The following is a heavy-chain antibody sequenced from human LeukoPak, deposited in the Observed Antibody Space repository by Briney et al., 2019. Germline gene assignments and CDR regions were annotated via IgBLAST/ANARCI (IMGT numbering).Heavy chain of an antibody. CDR2: IYYSGST. J-gene: IGHJ4*02. D-gene: IGHD3-9*01. CDR3: ASGNDILTGYVFDF. V-gene: IGHV4-39*01. CDR1: GGSVSSSIYY. Sequence: SETLSLTCTVSGGSVSSSIYYWGWIRQPPGKGLEWIGSIYYSGSTSYNSSLKSRVTISVDTSKNQFSLKLTSVTAADTAVYYCASGNDILTGYVFDFWGQGTLVTVSS.